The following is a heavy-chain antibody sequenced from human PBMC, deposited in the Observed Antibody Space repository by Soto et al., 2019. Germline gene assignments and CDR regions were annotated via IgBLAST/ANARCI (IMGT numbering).Heavy chain of an antibody. J-gene: IGHJ4*02. Sequence: SETLSLTCAVSGASVSSTYWWSWVRQPPGKGPEWIGEINHRGSANYNPSLKSRVTISVDISKSQFSLRLTSVTAADTAVYYCARYNAASGTYYFDFWGQRALVTVSS. V-gene: IGHV4-4*02. D-gene: IGHD6-13*01. CDR1: GASVSSTYW. CDR3: ARYNAASGTYYFDF. CDR2: INHRGSA.